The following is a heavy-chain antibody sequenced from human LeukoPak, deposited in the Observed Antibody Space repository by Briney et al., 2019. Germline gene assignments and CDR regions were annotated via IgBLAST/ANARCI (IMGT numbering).Heavy chain of an antibody. D-gene: IGHD5-18*01. CDR1: GYTFTDYY. CDR2: INPNSGGT. V-gene: IGHV1-2*02. Sequence: GASVKVSCKASGYTFTDYYVHWVRQAPGQGLEWMGWINPNSGGTNFAQKSQGRVTMTRDTSISTAYMELNRLRSDDTAMYYCARASQAHTYGLDPWGQGTLVTVSS. CDR3: ARASQAHTYGLDP. J-gene: IGHJ5*02.